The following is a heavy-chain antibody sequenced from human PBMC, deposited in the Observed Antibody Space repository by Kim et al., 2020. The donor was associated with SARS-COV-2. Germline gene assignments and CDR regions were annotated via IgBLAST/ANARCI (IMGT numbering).Heavy chain of an antibody. D-gene: IGHD3-10*01. Sequence: YVDSVKGRFTMSRDNAQNSLYLQMSSQRTEDTAMYYCAALDTVQVPGGIWGQGTLVTVSS. V-gene: IGHV3-7*01. CDR3: AALDTVQVPGGI. J-gene: IGHJ4*02.